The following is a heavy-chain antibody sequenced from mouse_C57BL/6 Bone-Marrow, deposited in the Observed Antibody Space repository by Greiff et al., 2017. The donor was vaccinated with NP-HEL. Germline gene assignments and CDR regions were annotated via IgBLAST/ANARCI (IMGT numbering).Heavy chain of an antibody. V-gene: IGHV1-55*01. D-gene: IGHD1-1*01. Sequence: QVQLQQPGAELVKPGASVKMSCTASGYTFTSYWITWVKQRPGQGLEWIGDIYPGSGSTNYTAKFKSKATMTVDTSSSTAYLQLSSLTSEDSAVYYCTRRYCGSSYEFDYWGQGTTVTVSS. CDR1: GYTFTSYW. CDR2: IYPGSGST. J-gene: IGHJ2*01. CDR3: TRRYCGSSYEFDY.